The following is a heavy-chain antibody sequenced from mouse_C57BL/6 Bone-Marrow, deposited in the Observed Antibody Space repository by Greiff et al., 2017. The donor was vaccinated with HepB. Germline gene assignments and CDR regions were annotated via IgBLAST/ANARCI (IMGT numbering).Heavy chain of an antibody. J-gene: IGHJ3*01. V-gene: IGHV2-2*01. CDR3: ARNGYYGSSYGFAY. CDR1: GFSLTSYG. Sequence: VHLVESGPGLVQPSQSLSITCTVSGFSLTSYGVHWVRQSPGKGLEWLGVIWSGGSTDYNAAFISRLSISKDNSKSQVFFKMNSLQADDTAIYYCARNGYYGSSYGFAYWGQGTLVTVSA. CDR2: IWSGGST. D-gene: IGHD1-1*01.